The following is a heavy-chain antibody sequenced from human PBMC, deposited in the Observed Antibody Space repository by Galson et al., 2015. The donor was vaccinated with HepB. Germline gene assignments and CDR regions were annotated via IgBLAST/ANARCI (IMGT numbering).Heavy chain of an antibody. V-gene: IGHV3-7*03. CDR3: ARDQGGPRPHAFDI. Sequence: SLRLSCAASGFTFSSYWMSWVRQAPGKGLEWVANIKQDGSEKYYVDSVKGRFTISRDNAKNSLYLQMNSLRAEDTAVYYCARDQGGPRPHAFDIWGQGTMVTVSS. J-gene: IGHJ3*02. CDR1: GFTFSSYW. CDR2: IKQDGSEK. D-gene: IGHD3-16*01.